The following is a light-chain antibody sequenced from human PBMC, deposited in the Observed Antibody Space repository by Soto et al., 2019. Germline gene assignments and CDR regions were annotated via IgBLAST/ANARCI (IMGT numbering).Light chain of an antibody. CDR2: DAS. CDR1: QNVRSN. CDR3: QQYNNWPPVT. V-gene: IGKV3-15*01. Sequence: VITQSPGTLAVSQGERARLSCRASQNVRSNLAWYQQKVGQVPRLLIRDASTRATGVPDRFSGSGSGTEFTLTISSLQSEDSAVYYCQQYNNWPPVTFGGGTKVDIK. J-gene: IGKJ4*01.